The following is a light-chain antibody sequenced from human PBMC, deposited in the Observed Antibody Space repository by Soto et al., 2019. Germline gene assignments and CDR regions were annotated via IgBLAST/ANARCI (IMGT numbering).Light chain of an antibody. J-gene: IGLJ2*01. Sequence: QSVLTQPPSASRTPGQRVTISCSGGSSNIGSHTVNWYQHLPGTAPKLLIYINNQRPSGVPDRFSGSMSGTSASLAISGLQSEDEADYYCAAWDDSRNGPVFGGGTKLTVL. V-gene: IGLV1-44*01. CDR2: INN. CDR3: AAWDDSRNGPV. CDR1: SSNIGSHT.